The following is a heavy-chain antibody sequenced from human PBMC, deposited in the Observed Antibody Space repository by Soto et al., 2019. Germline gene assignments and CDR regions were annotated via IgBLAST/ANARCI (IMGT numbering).Heavy chain of an antibody. CDR3: ARGFRSGIVGALPQFDY. CDR2: ISYDGSNK. CDR1: GFTFSSYA. J-gene: IGHJ4*02. Sequence: QVQLVESGGGVVQPGRSLRLSCAASGFTFSSYAMHWVRQAPGKGLEWVAVISYDGSNKYYADSVKGRFTISRDNSKNTLYLQMNSLRAEDTAVYYCARGFRSGIVGALPQFDYWGQGTLVTVSS. D-gene: IGHD1-26*01. V-gene: IGHV3-30-3*01.